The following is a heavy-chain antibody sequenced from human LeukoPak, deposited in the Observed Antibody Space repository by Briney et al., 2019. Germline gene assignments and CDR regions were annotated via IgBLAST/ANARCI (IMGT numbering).Heavy chain of an antibody. Sequence: ASVKVSCKASGYTFTSYGISWVRQAPGQGLEWMGWISAYNGNTNYAQKLQGRVTMTTDASTSTAYMELRSLRSDDTAVYYCARGYDILTGYLPASYWGQGTLVTVSS. J-gene: IGHJ4*02. CDR1: GYTFTSYG. V-gene: IGHV1-18*01. CDR3: ARGYDILTGYLPASY. D-gene: IGHD3-9*01. CDR2: ISAYNGNT.